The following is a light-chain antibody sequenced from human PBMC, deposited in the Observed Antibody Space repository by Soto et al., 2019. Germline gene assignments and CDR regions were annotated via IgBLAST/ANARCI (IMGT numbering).Light chain of an antibody. J-gene: IGKJ5*01. Sequence: EIVLTQSPGTLSLSPGERATLSCRTSQNINKYLAWYQQKPGQAPRLLIYDASNRATGIPARFSGSGSGTDVTLTISSLEPEDFAVYYCQQRSNWPITFGQGTRLEIK. V-gene: IGKV3-11*01. CDR2: DAS. CDR1: QNINKY. CDR3: QQRSNWPIT.